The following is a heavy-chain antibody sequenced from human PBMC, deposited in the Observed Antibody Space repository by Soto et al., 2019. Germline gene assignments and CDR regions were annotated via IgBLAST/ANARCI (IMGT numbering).Heavy chain of an antibody. CDR1: GFTFSDYY. V-gene: IGHV3-11*01. D-gene: IGHD6-19*01. J-gene: IGHJ6*02. Sequence: QVQLVESGGGLVKPGGSLRLSCAASGFTFSDYYMSWIRQAPGKGLEWVSYITSGSTIYYADSVKGPFTISRDNAKNSLYLQMNSLRAEDTAVYYCARAPYSSGWYDYYYGMDVWGQGTTVTVSS. CDR3: ARAPYSSGWYDYYYGMDV. CDR2: ITSGSTI.